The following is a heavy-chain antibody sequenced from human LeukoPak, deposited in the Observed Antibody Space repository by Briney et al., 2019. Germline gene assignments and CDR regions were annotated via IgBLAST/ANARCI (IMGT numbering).Heavy chain of an antibody. J-gene: IGHJ3*02. D-gene: IGHD6-13*01. CDR3: ARDWGTAIDAFDI. Sequence: GGSLRLSCAASRFTFSTYSMNWVRQAPGKGLEWVSFISTSSSYIYYADSVKGRFTISRDNAKNSLYLQMNSLRAEDTAVYYCARDWGTAIDAFDIWGQGTMVTVSS. CDR1: RFTFSTYS. V-gene: IGHV3-21*01. CDR2: ISTSSSYI.